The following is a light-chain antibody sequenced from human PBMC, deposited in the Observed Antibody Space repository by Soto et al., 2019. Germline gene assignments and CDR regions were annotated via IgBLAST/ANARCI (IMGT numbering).Light chain of an antibody. CDR1: QSIRSN. J-gene: IGKJ2*01. CDR3: QQYNNWPPYT. CDR2: DAS. Sequence: EIVMTQSPATLSVSPGERATLSCRASQSIRSNLAWYQQTPGQAPRLLIYDASTRATDIPARFSGSGSGTEFTLTISSLQSEDFAVYYCQQYNNWPPYTFGQGTKLAIK. V-gene: IGKV3-15*01.